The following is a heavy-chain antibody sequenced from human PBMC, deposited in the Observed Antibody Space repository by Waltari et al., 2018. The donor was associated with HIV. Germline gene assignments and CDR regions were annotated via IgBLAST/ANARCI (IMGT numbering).Heavy chain of an antibody. CDR1: GFTFSSYA. CDR3: VKEGGYCSGGRCYYYGMDV. D-gene: IGHD2-15*01. Sequence: EVQLVESGGGLVQPGGSLRLSCSASGFTFSSYAMHWVRQAPGKGLEYVSAISNNGHSTYYADSVKGRFTTSRDNSKNTLNLQMSSLRAEDTAVYYCVKEGGYCSGGRCYYYGMDVWGQGTTVTVSS. V-gene: IGHV3-64D*06. J-gene: IGHJ6*02. CDR2: ISNNGHST.